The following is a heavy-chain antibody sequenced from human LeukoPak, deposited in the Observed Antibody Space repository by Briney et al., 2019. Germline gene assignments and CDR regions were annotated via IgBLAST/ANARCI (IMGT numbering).Heavy chain of an antibody. D-gene: IGHD3-16*01. V-gene: IGHV4-61*02. J-gene: IGHJ4*02. CDR2: IYTSGST. Sequence: PSQTLSLTCTVSGGSISSGSYYWSWIRQPAGKGLEWIGRIYTSGSTNYSPSLKSRVTISVDTSKNQFSLKLSSVTAADTAVYYCARDGGYWGQGTLVTVSS. CDR3: ARDGGY. CDR1: GGSISSGSYY.